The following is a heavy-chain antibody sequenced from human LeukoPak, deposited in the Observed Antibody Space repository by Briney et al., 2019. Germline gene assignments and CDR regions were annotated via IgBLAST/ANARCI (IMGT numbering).Heavy chain of an antibody. CDR2: IWYDGSNK. Sequence: GRSLRLSCAASGFTFSSYGMHWVRQAPGKGLEWVAVIWYDGSNKYYADSVKGRFTIPRDNSKNTLYLQMNSLRAEDTAVYYCAKDSAAAAADYWGQGTLVTVSS. V-gene: IGHV3-33*06. J-gene: IGHJ4*02. CDR3: AKDSAAAAADY. CDR1: GFTFSSYG. D-gene: IGHD6-13*01.